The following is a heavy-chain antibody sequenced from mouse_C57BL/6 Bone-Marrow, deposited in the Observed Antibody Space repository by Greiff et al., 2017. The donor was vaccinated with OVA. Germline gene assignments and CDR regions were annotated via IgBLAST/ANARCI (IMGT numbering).Heavy chain of an antibody. CDR3: VRQKLRLRKPYYYAMDY. CDR2: IRSKSNNYAT. D-gene: IGHD3-2*02. V-gene: IGHV10-1*01. Sequence: EVQLVESGGGLVQPKGSLKLSCAASGFSFNPYAMNWVRQAPGKGLEWVARIRSKSNNYATYYADSVKDRFTISRDDSESMLYLQMNNLKTEDTAMYYCVRQKLRLRKPYYYAMDYWGQGTSVTVSS. CDR1: GFSFNPYA. J-gene: IGHJ4*01.